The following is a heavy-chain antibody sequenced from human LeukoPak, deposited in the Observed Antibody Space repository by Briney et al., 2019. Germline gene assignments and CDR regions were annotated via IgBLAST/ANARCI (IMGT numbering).Heavy chain of an antibody. V-gene: IGHV1-46*01. CDR1: GYTFTSYY. CDR2: INPSGGST. CDR3: AREIRSLHWGSNYYYGMDV. Sequence: ASVKVSCKASGYTFTSYYMHWVRQAPGQGLEWMGIINPSGGSTSYAQKFQGRVTMTRDTSTSTVYMELSSLRSEDTAVYYCAREIRSLHWGSNYYYGMDVWGQGTTVTASS. J-gene: IGHJ6*02. D-gene: IGHD7-27*01.